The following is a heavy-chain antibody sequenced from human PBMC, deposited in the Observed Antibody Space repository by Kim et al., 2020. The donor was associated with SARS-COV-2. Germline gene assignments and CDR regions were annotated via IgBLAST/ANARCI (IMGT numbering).Heavy chain of an antibody. CDR1: GFTFSNYA. CDR2: ISDNGIRT. CDR3: ATMGLRGLDI. D-gene: IGHD2-15*01. V-gene: IGHV3-23*01. Sequence: LSLTCAASGFTFSNYAMSWVRQAPGRGLEWVSAISDNGIRTDYADAVRGRFTISRDNSKDTLYLQMNSLRAEDTAVYYCATMGLRGLDIWGQGTMVT. J-gene: IGHJ3*02.